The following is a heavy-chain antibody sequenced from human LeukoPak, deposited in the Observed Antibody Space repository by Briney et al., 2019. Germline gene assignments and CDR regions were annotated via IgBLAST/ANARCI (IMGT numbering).Heavy chain of an antibody. CDR3: ARPPYGDPFDY. J-gene: IGHJ4*02. Sequence: HPGGSLRLSCAASGFTVSSNYMSWVRQAPGKGLEWVSVIYSGGSTYYADSVKGGFTISRDNSKNTLYLQMNSLRAEDTAVYYCARPPYGDPFDYWGQGTLVTVSS. D-gene: IGHD4-17*01. CDR1: GFTVSSNY. CDR2: IYSGGST. V-gene: IGHV3-66*04.